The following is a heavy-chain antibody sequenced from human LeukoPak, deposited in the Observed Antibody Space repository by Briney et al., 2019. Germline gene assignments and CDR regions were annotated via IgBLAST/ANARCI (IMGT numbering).Heavy chain of an antibody. J-gene: IGHJ4*02. CDR2: ISGSGGST. Sequence: GGSLRLSCAASGFTFSSYAMSWVRQAPGKGLEWVSAISGSGGSTYYADSVKGRFTISRDNSKNTLYLQMNSLRAEDTAVYYCAKDKVRALWFGELYYFDCWGQGTLVTVSS. CDR3: AKDKVRALWFGELYYFDC. V-gene: IGHV3-23*01. D-gene: IGHD3-10*01. CDR1: GFTFSSYA.